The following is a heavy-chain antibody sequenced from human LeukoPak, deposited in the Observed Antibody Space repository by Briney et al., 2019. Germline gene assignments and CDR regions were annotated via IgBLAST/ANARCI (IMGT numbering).Heavy chain of an antibody. CDR2: INPNNGDS. V-gene: IGHV1-2*02. CDR3: AREWARDAFDI. J-gene: IGHJ3*02. CDR1: GYTFTGYY. Sequence: ASVKVSCKASGYTFTGYYMHWVRQAPGQGLEWMGWINPNNGDSDDAQKFQGRVTVTRDMSISTAYMELNRLKSDDTAVYYCAREWARDAFDIWGQGTMVTVSS. D-gene: IGHD1-26*01.